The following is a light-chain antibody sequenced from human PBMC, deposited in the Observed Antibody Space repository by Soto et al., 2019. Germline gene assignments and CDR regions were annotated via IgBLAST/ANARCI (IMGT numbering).Light chain of an antibody. CDR2: DTS. Sequence: ENVLTQPPGTLSLSTWERATLSCRASQGVRDRHLAWYQQKPGQAPSLLIYDTSTRATGVPDSSSGSGSGTDFTLTISRLEPEHFAVYYCQQHGTSPITFGQGTRLEIK. CDR1: QGVRDRH. CDR3: QQHGTSPIT. J-gene: IGKJ5*01. V-gene: IGKV3-20*01.